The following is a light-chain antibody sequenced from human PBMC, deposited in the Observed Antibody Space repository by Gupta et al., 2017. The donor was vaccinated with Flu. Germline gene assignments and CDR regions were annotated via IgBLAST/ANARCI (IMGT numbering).Light chain of an antibody. V-gene: IGKV3-11*01. CDR1: QSVSIY. J-gene: IGKJ2*01. CDR3: QQRSNWPPVT. Sequence: ERATLSCRASQSVSIYLAWYQQKPGQAPRLLIDDTSTRATGIPARFSGSGSGTDFTLTISSLEPEDFAVYYCQQRSNWPPVTFGQGTKLEIK. CDR2: DTS.